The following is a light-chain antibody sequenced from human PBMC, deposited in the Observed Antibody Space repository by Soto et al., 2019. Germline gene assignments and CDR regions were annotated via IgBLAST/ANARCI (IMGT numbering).Light chain of an antibody. Sequence: QAVVTQPPSVSGTPGQRVTIFCSGRRSNIGSNLVYWYQQLPGPAPKLLIFSNDQRPSGVPDRFSGSRSGTSASLAISGLRSEDEGDYYCAAWDDSLSGVVFGGGTKVTVL. J-gene: IGLJ2*01. V-gene: IGLV1-47*02. CDR3: AAWDDSLSGVV. CDR2: SND. CDR1: RSNIGSNL.